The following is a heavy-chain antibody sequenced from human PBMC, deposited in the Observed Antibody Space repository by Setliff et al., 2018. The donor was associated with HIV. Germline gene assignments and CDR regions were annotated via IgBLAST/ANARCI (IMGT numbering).Heavy chain of an antibody. Sequence: KPSETLSLTCTVSGGSISSGSYYWSWIRQPAGKGLEWIGRIYTSGSTNYNPSLKSRVTISGDTSKNQFSLKLRSVTAADTAVYYCARETYYYDNPQYYYYYMDVWGKGTTVTVSS. CDR2: IYTSGST. V-gene: IGHV4-61*02. CDR3: ARETYYYDNPQYYYYYMDV. D-gene: IGHD3-22*01. J-gene: IGHJ6*03. CDR1: GGSISSGSYY.